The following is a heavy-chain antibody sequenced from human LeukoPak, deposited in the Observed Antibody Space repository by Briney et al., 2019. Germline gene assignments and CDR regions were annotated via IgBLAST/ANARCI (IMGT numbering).Heavy chain of an antibody. CDR1: GFSLSTSGVG. V-gene: IGHV2-5*02. J-gene: IGHJ4*02. CDR3: AHSLWFGDLLPYFDY. CDR2: IYWDDDK. D-gene: IGHD3-10*01. Sequence: SGPTLVNPTQTLTLTCTFSGFSLSTSGVGVGWIRQPPRKALEGLALIYWDDDKRYSPSLKSRLTITKDTSKNQVVLTMTNMDPVDTATYYCAHSLWFGDLLPYFDYWGQGTLVTVSS.